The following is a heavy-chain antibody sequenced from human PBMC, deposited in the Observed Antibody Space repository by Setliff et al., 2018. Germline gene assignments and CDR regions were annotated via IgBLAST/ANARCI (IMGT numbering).Heavy chain of an antibody. CDR1: GFTFSSYW. J-gene: IGHJ6*03. Sequence: LRLSCAASGFTFSSYWMSWVRQAPGKGLEWVANIKQDGSEKYYVDSVKGRFTISRDNAKNSLYLQMNSLRAEDTAVYYCAREKMATNYYYYYMDVWGRGTTVTVSS. V-gene: IGHV3-7*01. D-gene: IGHD5-12*01. CDR3: AREKMATNYYYYYMDV. CDR2: IKQDGSEK.